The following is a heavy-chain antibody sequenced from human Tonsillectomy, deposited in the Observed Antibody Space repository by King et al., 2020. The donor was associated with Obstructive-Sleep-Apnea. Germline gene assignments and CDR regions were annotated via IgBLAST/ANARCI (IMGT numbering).Heavy chain of an antibody. Sequence: VQLVGSGGGLVQAGGSLRLSCAASGFSVSSNYMSWVRQAPGKGLEWVSIIYYGGSTYYADSVKGRFNISRDNPNNTLYLQMKSLRIEDTAVYYCAGASGYDPVKTDYWGQGTLVTVSS. CDR2: IYYGGST. CDR3: AGASGYDPVKTDY. J-gene: IGHJ4*02. CDR1: GFSVSSNY. D-gene: IGHD5-12*01. V-gene: IGHV3-66*01.